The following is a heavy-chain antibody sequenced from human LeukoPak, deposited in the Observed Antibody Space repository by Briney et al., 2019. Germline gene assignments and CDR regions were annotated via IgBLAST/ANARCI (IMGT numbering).Heavy chain of an antibody. CDR1: GFTFSTYG. CDR3: ARGRGVVISAFDI. D-gene: IGHD3-22*01. CDR2: ISYDGSKR. V-gene: IGHV3-30*03. Sequence: GGSLRLSCVASGFTFSTYGMSWVRQAPGKGLEWMAVISYDGSKRYYADSVKGRFTISRDNSKNTLYLQMNSLRAEDTAVYYCARGRGVVISAFDIWGQGTMVTVSS. J-gene: IGHJ3*02.